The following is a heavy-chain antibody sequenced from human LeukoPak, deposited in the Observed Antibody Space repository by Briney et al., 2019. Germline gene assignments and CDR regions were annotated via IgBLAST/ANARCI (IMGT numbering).Heavy chain of an antibody. V-gene: IGHV3-33*01. CDR2: IWYDGSNK. Sequence: GGSLRLSCAAPGFTFSSYGMHWVRQAPGKGLEWVAVIWYDGSNKYYADSVKGRFTISRDNSKNTLYLQMNSLRAEDTAVYYCARGIVVVPAARYYGMDVWGQGTTVTVSS. D-gene: IGHD2-2*01. J-gene: IGHJ6*02. CDR3: ARGIVVVPAARYYGMDV. CDR1: GFTFSSYG.